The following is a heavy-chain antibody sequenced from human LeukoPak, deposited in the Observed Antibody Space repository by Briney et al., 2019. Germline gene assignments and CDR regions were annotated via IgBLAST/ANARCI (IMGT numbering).Heavy chain of an antibody. Sequence: GSLRLSCAASGFTFRTYAMAWVRQAPGKGLEWIGEINHSGSTNYNPSLKSRVTISVDTSKNQFSLKLSSVTAADTAVYYCARGDGYNPRGFVYWGQGTLVTVSS. CDR1: GFTFRTYA. J-gene: IGHJ4*02. D-gene: IGHD5-24*01. CDR3: ARGDGYNPRGFVY. CDR2: INHSGST. V-gene: IGHV4-34*01.